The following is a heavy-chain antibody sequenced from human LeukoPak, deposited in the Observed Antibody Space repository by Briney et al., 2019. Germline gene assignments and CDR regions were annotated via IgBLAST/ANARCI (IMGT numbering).Heavy chain of an antibody. CDR1: SGSISSYY. D-gene: IGHD3-22*01. Sequence: SETLSLTCTVSSGSISSYYWSWIRQPPGKGLEWIGEINHSGSTNYNPSLKSRVTISVDTSKNQFSLKLSSVTAADTAVYYCARVRYDSSGSDYWGQGTLVTVSS. CDR2: INHSGST. J-gene: IGHJ4*02. CDR3: ARVRYDSSGSDY. V-gene: IGHV4-34*01.